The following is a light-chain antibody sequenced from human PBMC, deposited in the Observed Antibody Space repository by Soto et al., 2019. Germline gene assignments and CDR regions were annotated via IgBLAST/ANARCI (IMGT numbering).Light chain of an antibody. CDR1: TSNIGSGYD. Sequence: QSVLTQPPSVSGAPGQGVTISCTGSTSNIGSGYDVHWYQQVPGLAPKLLIYANINRPSGVPDRFSGSKSGASASLAITGLQAEDEADYYCQSYDSRLSGSVFGTGTKLTVL. J-gene: IGLJ1*01. CDR3: QSYDSRLSGSV. CDR2: ANI. V-gene: IGLV1-40*01.